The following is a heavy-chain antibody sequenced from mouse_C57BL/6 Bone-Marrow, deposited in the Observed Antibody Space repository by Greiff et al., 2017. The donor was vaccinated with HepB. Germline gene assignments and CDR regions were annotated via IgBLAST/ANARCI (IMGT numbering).Heavy chain of an antibody. J-gene: IGHJ3*01. CDR2: ISSGGSYT. CDR1: GFTFSSYG. D-gene: IGHD1-1*01. CDR3: ARRDYYGSWFAY. Sequence: EVHLVESGGDLVKPGGSLKLSCAASGFTFSSYGMSWVRQTPDKRLEWVATISSGGSYTYYPDSVKGRFTISRDNAKNTLYLQMSSLKSEDTAMYYCARRDYYGSWFAYWGQGTLVTVSA. V-gene: IGHV5-6*01.